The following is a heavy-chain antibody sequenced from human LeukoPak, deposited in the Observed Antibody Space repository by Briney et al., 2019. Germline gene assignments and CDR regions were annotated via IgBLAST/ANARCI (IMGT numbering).Heavy chain of an antibody. Sequence: GGSLRLSCAASGFTFSSYSMNWVRQAPGKGLEWVSSISSSSNYIYYADSVKGRFTISRDNAKNSLHLQMNSLRAKDTAVYYCVRSLYESSGPNWFDPWGQGTLVTVSS. D-gene: IGHD3-22*01. CDR3: VRSLYESSGPNWFDP. CDR1: GFTFSSYS. J-gene: IGHJ5*02. CDR2: ISSSSNYI. V-gene: IGHV3-21*01.